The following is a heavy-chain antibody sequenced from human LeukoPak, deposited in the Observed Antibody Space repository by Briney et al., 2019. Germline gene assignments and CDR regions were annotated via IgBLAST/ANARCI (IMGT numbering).Heavy chain of an antibody. D-gene: IGHD3-3*01. Sequence: PSETLSLTCTVSGGSISSSSYYWGWIRQPPGKGLEWIGSIYYSGSTYYNPSLKSRVTISVDTSKNQFSLKLSSVTAADTAVYYCARVVFLEGPNWFDPWGQGTLVTVSS. CDR2: IYYSGST. V-gene: IGHV4-39*07. J-gene: IGHJ5*02. CDR3: ARVVFLEGPNWFDP. CDR1: GGSISSSSYY.